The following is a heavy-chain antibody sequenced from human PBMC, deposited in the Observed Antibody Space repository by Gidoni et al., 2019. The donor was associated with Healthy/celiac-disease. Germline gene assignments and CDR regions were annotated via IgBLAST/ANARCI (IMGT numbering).Heavy chain of an antibody. CDR3: ARDYYGSGSFDY. J-gene: IGHJ4*02. D-gene: IGHD3-10*01. CDR2: ISRRGSTI. CDR1: GLPFSDYY. Sequence: QVKLVESGGGLVTPGGSLRLSCAAAGLPFSDYYMSWIRQAPGKGLEGVEDISRRGSTIYYADSVKGRFTMSRDNAKNSLYLQRNSLRAEDTAVYYCARDYYGSGSFDYGGQGTLVTVSS. V-gene: IGHV3-11*01.